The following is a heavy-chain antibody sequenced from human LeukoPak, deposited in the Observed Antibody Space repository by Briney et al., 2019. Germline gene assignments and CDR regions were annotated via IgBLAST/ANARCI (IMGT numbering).Heavy chain of an antibody. Sequence: GGSLRLSCTVSGFTLSSYEMSWIRQAPGKGLEWVSSIDYDGGSGHYADSVKGRFTISRDNSNNTLFLHLNSLRGEGTAVYYCTRNSGWYGLSWGQGTLVTVSS. CDR3: TRNSGWYGLS. CDR1: GFTLSSYE. V-gene: IGHV3-23*01. CDR2: IDYDGGSG. J-gene: IGHJ1*01. D-gene: IGHD6-19*01.